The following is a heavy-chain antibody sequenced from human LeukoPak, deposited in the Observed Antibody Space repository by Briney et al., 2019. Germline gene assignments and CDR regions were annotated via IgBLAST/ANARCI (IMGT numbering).Heavy chain of an antibody. CDR2: IKSDGST. V-gene: IGHV3-74*01. CDR3: ARAPSEIGGYYPEYFRH. D-gene: IGHD3-22*01. CDR1: GFTFSSYW. J-gene: IGHJ1*01. Sequence: GGSLRLPCAASGFTFSSYWMHWVRQIPGKGLVWVSRIKSDGSTNYADSVKGRFTISRDNAKNTLSLQMNSLRAEDTGVYYCARAPSEIGGYYPEYFRHWGQGTLVTVSS.